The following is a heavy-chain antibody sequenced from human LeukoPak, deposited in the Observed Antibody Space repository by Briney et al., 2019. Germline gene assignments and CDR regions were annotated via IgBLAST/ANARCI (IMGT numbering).Heavy chain of an antibody. D-gene: IGHD5-18*01. CDR3: ARDQAYRDSPNDY. V-gene: IGHV3-11*01. CDR1: GFTFSDYY. J-gene: IGHJ4*02. CDR2: ISSSGSTI. Sequence: PGGSLRLSCAASGFTFSDYYMSWIRQAPGKGLEWASYISSSGSTIYYADSVKGRFTISRDNAKNSLYLQMNSLRAEDTAVYYCARDQAYRDSPNDYWGQGTLVTVSS.